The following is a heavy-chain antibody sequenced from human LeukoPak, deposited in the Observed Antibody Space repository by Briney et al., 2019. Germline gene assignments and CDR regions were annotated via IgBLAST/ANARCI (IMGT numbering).Heavy chain of an antibody. CDR3: ARVRTSGRPFSPSDY. Sequence: PGGSLRLSCAASGFTFSRYSINWVRQAPGRGLEWVSYISGSGSSIQYADSVKGRFTISRDNAKNSLYLQMNSLRAEDTAVYYCARVRTSGRPFSPSDYWGQGTLVTVSS. CDR1: GFTFSRYS. D-gene: IGHD3-10*01. CDR2: ISGSGSSI. V-gene: IGHV3-48*04. J-gene: IGHJ4*02.